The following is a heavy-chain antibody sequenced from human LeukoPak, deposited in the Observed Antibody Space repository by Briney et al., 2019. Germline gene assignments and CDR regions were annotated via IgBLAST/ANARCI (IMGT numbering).Heavy chain of an antibody. CDR3: ARDDWLGYCSGGSCLVDY. D-gene: IGHD2-15*01. Sequence: GASVKVSCKASGYTFTSYGISWVRQAPGQGLEWMGWISAYNGSTNYAQKLQGRVTMTTDTSTSTAYMELRSLRSDDTAVYYCARDDWLGYCSGGSCLVDYWGQGTLVTVSS. CDR1: GYTFTSYG. CDR2: ISAYNGST. V-gene: IGHV1-18*01. J-gene: IGHJ4*02.